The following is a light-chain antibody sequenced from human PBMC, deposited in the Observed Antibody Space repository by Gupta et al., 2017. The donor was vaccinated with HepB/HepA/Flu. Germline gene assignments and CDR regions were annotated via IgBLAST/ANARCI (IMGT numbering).Light chain of an antibody. CDR1: QSIRSW. CDR2: KVS. CDR3: QQYDVYWT. V-gene: IGKV1-5*03. J-gene: IGKJ1*01. Sequence: DIQISQSPSTLSASVGDRVSITCRASQSIRSWLAWYQQKPGKAPKLLIYKVSSLENGVPSRFSGSGSGTEFTLTITSLQPDDFATYYCQQYDVYWTFGQGTTVEIK.